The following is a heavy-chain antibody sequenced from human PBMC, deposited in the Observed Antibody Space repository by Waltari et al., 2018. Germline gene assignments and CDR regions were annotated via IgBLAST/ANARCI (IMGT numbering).Heavy chain of an antibody. CDR3: ARRLSYCGGDCPYYFDY. CDR1: GGSFSGYY. Sequence: QVQLQQWGAGLLKPSETLSLTCAVYGGSFSGYYWSWIRQPPGKGLEWIGEINHSGSTTYNPALKSRVTISVDTSKNQFSLKLSSVTAADTAVYYCARRLSYCGGDCPYYFDYWGQGTLVTVPS. J-gene: IGHJ4*02. V-gene: IGHV4-34*01. CDR2: INHSGST. D-gene: IGHD2-21*02.